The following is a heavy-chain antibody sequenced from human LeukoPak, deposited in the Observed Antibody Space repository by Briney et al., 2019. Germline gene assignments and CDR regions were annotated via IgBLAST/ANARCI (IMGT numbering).Heavy chain of an antibody. Sequence: SGGSLRLSCAVSGFTVSSNYMTWVRQAPGKGLEWVSVFYSGGTTYYADSVKGRFTISRDSSKNMLYLQMNSLRVEDTAVYYCARERPPRGAFDYWGQGTLVTVSS. CDR3: ARERPPRGAFDY. CDR1: GFTVSSNY. J-gene: IGHJ4*02. CDR2: FYSGGTT. V-gene: IGHV3-53*01.